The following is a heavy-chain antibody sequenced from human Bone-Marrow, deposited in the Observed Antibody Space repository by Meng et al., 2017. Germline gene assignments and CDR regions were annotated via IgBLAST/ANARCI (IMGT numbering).Heavy chain of an antibody. CDR3: ARAIGGYGACDY. D-gene: IGHD4-17*01. Sequence: QPQLQESGPGPVKPSQTPFLTCTVFGGSIISGGYYWRWIRQPPGKGLDWIAYIHYSGATAYNPSLKSRFTISVDTSKNQFSLKVTSATAADTAVYFCARAIGGYGACDYWGQGNLVTVSS. CDR2: IHYSGAT. V-gene: IGHV4-31*03. J-gene: IGHJ4*02. CDR1: GGSIISGGYY.